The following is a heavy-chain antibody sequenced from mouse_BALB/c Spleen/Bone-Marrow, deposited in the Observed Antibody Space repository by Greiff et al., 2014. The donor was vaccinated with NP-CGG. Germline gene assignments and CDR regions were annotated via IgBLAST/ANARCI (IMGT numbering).Heavy chain of an antibody. V-gene: IGHV1-84*02. Sequence: QVQLQQSGPELVKPGASVKISCKASDYTFTDYYINWVKQKPGQGLEWIGWIYPGNGYSKYNEKFKGKATLTVDTSSSTASMQLSSLTSEDTAVYFFLFGGYAMDYWGQGTSVTVSS. CDR2: IYPGNGYS. CDR1: DYTFTDYY. J-gene: IGHJ4*01. CDR3: LFGGYAMDY. D-gene: IGHD1-1*02.